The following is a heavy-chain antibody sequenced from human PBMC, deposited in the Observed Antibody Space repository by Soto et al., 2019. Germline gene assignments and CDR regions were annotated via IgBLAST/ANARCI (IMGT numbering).Heavy chain of an antibody. CDR2: IYYSGST. CDR1: GGSISSYY. J-gene: IGHJ4*02. D-gene: IGHD3-16*01. V-gene: IGHV4-59*08. Sequence: PSETLSLTCTVSGGSISSYYWSWTRQPPGKGLEWIGYIYYSGSTNYNPSLKSRVTISVDTSKNQFSLKLSSVTAADTAVYYCARGGGEYDSYFDYWGQGTLVTVSS. CDR3: ARGGGEYDSYFDY.